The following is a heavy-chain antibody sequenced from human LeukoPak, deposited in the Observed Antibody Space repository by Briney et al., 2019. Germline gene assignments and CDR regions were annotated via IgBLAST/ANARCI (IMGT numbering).Heavy chain of an antibody. CDR2: INRDGSST. CDR3: ARGRLWNIDY. V-gene: IGHV3-74*01. D-gene: IGHD1/OR15-1a*01. Sequence: GGSLRLYCAASGFTFSSYWMHWVRQAPGKGLVWVSRINRDGSSTTYADSVKGRVTISRDNTKNTVYLQMNSLRAEDTAVYYCARGRLWNIDYWGQGTLVTVSS. J-gene: IGHJ4*02. CDR1: GFTFSSYW.